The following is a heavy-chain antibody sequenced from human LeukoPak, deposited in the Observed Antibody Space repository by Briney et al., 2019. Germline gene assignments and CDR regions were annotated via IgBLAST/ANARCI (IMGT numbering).Heavy chain of an antibody. CDR2: ISDRSSITI. D-gene: IGHD3-22*01. Sequence: GGSLRLSGAASGFTFSSYSMNWVRQAPGKGLEWVSYISDRSSITIYYADSVKGRFTISRDNAKNSLYLQMNSLRAEDTAVYYCATPLDYYDRSDSHQGGDWGQGTLVTVSS. CDR3: ATPLDYYDRSDSHQGGD. J-gene: IGHJ4*02. CDR1: GFTFSSYS. V-gene: IGHV3-48*01.